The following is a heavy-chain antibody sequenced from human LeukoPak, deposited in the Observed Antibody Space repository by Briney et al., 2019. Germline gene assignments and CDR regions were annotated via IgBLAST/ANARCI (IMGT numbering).Heavy chain of an antibody. CDR3: VSSVLWFGSN. D-gene: IGHD3-10*01. CDR1: GFTFSKYW. Sequence: GGSLRLSCAASGFTFSKYWMSWVRQAPGKGLEWVANIKQDGSEKYYVDSVKGRFTISRDNAKNSLYRQMNSLRAEDTAVYYCVSSVLWFGSNWGQGTLVTVSS. J-gene: IGHJ4*02. V-gene: IGHV3-7*03. CDR2: IKQDGSEK.